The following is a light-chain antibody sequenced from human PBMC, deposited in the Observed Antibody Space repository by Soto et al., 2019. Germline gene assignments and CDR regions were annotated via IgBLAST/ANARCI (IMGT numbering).Light chain of an antibody. CDR1: QSVSSSH. CDR3: LQYGPSPF. Sequence: EIVLTQSPGTLSLSPGETATLSCRASQSVSSSHLAWYQQKPGQAPRLLIYAAATRANGIPDRFSGSGSGADFTLTITGLEPEDFAVYYCLQYGPSPFFGRGTKLEIK. J-gene: IGKJ2*01. CDR2: AAA. V-gene: IGKV3-20*01.